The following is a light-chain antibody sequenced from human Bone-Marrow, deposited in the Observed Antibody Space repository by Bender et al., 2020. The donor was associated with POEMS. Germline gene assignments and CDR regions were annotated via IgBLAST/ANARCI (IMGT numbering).Light chain of an antibody. J-gene: IGLJ3*02. CDR2: EVT. CDR3: CSYTIYYTWV. V-gene: IGLV2-23*02. Sequence: QSALTQPASVSGSPGQSITISCTGTSSDVGKYNLVSWYQQHPGKAPKLMIFEVTKRPSGVSSRFSASKSGNTASLTISGLQAEDEGDYYCCSYTIYYTWVFGGGTKLTVL. CDR1: SSDVGKYNL.